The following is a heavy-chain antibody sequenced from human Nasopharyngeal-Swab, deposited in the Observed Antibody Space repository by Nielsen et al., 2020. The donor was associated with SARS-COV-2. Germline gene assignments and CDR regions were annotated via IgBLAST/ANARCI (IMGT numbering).Heavy chain of an antibody. J-gene: IGHJ4*02. Sequence: VRQAPGKGLELVSSISSSSSYIYYADSVKGRLTISRDNAKNSLYLQMNSLRVEDTAIYYCARGYCSGGSCPLDHWGQGTLVTVSS. CDR2: ISSSSSYI. CDR3: ARGYCSGGSCPLDH. V-gene: IGHV3-21*01. D-gene: IGHD2-15*01.